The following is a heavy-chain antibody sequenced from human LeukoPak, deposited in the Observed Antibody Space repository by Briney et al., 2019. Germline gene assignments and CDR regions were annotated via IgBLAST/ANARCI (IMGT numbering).Heavy chain of an antibody. J-gene: IGHJ4*02. CDR1: GFTFFTYS. V-gene: IGHV3-30*18. CDR3: AKTGTPWYYFDY. CDR2: SSFDENNK. Sequence: GGSLRLSCAASGFTFFTYSMHWVRQAPGKGLEWLAVSSFDENNKYYADSVKGRFTISRDNSKNTLYLQMNSLRAEDTAVYYCAKTGTPWYYFDYWGQGTLVTVSS. D-gene: IGHD6-13*01.